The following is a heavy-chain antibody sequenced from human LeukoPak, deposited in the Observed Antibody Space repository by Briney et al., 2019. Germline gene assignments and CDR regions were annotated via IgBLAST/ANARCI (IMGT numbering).Heavy chain of an antibody. CDR1: GGSISTYY. J-gene: IGHJ4*02. D-gene: IGHD2-2*01. CDR3: ARGTTYCSSTSCYDLDY. V-gene: IGHV4-59*12. Sequence: SETLSLTCTVSGGSISTYYWNWIRQPPGKGLEWIGNIYYSGSTNYNPSLKSRVTISVDTSKNQFSLKLSSVTAADTAVYYCARGTTYCSSTSCYDLDYWGQGTLVTVSS. CDR2: IYYSGST.